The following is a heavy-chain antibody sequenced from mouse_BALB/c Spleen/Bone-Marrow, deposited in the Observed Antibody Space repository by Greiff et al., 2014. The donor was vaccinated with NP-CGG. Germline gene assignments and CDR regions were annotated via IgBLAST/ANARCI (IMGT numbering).Heavy chain of an antibody. CDR1: GFNIKDTY. V-gene: IGHV14-3*02. Sequence: EVKLQESGAELVKPGASVKLSCTASGFNIKDTYMHWVKQRPEQGLEWIGRIDPANGNTKYDPKFQGKATITADTSSNTAYLQLSSLTSENPAFYYGSFYSCGSRGFANWGKGTLVTVSA. CDR2: IDPANGNT. J-gene: IGHJ3*01. D-gene: IGHD1-1*01. CDR3: SFYSCGSRGFAN.